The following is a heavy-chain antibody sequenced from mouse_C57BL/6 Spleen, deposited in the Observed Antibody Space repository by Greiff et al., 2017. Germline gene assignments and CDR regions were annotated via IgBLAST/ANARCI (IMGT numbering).Heavy chain of an antibody. V-gene: IGHV1-26*01. CDR1: GYTFTDYY. Sequence: EVQLQQSGPELVKPGASVKISCKASGYTFTDYYMNWVKQSHGKSLEWIGDINPNNGGTSYNQKFKGKATLTVDKSSSTAYIEPRSLTSEDSAVYYCARRLGPAWFAYWGQGTLVTVSA. J-gene: IGHJ3*01. D-gene: IGHD4-1*01. CDR3: ARRLGPAWFAY. CDR2: INPNNGGT.